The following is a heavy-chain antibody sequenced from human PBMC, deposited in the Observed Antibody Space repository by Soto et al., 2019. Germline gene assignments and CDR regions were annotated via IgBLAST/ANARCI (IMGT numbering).Heavy chain of an antibody. Sequence: EVQLLESGGGLVQPGGSLRLSCAASGFTFNNYAMSWVRQAPGKGLEWVSAISGSGGSTHYADSVKGRFTISRDNSKNTLWLQMNSLRAEDTAVYYCAKLASGHYCTNGVCLLYYCDYWGQGAQVTVSS. CDR2: ISGSGGST. CDR3: AKLASGHYCTNGVCLLYYCDY. V-gene: IGHV3-23*01. J-gene: IGHJ4*02. D-gene: IGHD2-8*01. CDR1: GFTFNNYA.